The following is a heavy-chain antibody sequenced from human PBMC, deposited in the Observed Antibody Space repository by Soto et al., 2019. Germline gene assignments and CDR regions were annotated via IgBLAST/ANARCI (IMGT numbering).Heavy chain of an antibody. CDR3: ARAGPATCTSTGCSASSPDV. Sequence: GSLRLSCAASGFTFSSYWMHWVRQVPEKGLVWVSRINNDGSITTYADSVEGRFAISRDNAKNMLFLQMNSLRAEDTAVYYCARAGPATCTSTGCSASSPDVCGQGTTLPVS. D-gene: IGHD2-2*01. V-gene: IGHV3-74*01. CDR1: GFTFSSYW. J-gene: IGHJ6*02. CDR2: INNDGSIT.